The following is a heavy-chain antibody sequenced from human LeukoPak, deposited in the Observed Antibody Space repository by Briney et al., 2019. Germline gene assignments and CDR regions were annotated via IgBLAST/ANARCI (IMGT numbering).Heavy chain of an antibody. Sequence: SETLSLTCTVSGGSVSSGSYYWSWIRQPPGTGLEWIGYIYYSGSTNYNPSLKSRVTISVDTSKNQFSLKLSSVTAADTAVYYCARVLVITFGGVIDTHYYYGMDVWGQGTTVTVSS. D-gene: IGHD3-16*02. CDR1: GGSVSSGSYY. CDR2: IYYSGST. V-gene: IGHV4-61*01. J-gene: IGHJ6*02. CDR3: ARVLVITFGGVIDTHYYYGMDV.